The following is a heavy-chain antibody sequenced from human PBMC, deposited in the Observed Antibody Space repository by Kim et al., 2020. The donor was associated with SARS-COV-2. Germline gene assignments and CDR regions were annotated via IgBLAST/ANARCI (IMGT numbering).Heavy chain of an antibody. CDR3: ATRRITIFGVEF. D-gene: IGHD3-3*01. Sequence: SETLSLTCTVSGASITSNYYWGWIRQPPGKGLEWIASIHYSGSTYYNPSVKSRVTISVDTSKNQFSLKLSSVTAADTAVYYCATRRITIFGVEFWGQGTVVTVSS. CDR1: GASITSNYY. J-gene: IGHJ4*02. CDR2: IHYSGST. V-gene: IGHV4-39*01.